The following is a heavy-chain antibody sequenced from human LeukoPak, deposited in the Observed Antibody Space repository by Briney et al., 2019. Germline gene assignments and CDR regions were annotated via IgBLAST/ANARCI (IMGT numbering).Heavy chain of an antibody. D-gene: IGHD3-16*02. CDR3: ARGGRYDYVCGSYRYTY. CDR2: IDLSYSYP. Sequence: GESLKISCKGSGYSFTCYWIGWVRQMPGKGLEWMGRIDLSYSYPIYSPSFQGHVTISADKSISTAYLQWSSLKASDTAMYYCARGGRYDYVCGSYRYTYWGQGTLVTVSS. J-gene: IGHJ4*02. CDR1: GYSFTCYW. V-gene: IGHV5-10-1*01.